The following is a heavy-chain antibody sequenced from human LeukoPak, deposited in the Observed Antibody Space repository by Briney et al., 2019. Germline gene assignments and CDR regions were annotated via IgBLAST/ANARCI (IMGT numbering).Heavy chain of an antibody. V-gene: IGHV4-59*01. CDR1: GDSISSYY. CDR2: IYYSGST. Sequence: SETLSLTCTVSGDSISSYYWSWLRQPPGKGLEWIGYIYYSGSTNYNPSLKSRVTISVDTSKNQFSLKLSSVTAADTAVYYCARSLRPSSWYDYWGQGTLVTVSS. J-gene: IGHJ4*02. D-gene: IGHD6-13*01. CDR3: ARSLRPSSWYDY.